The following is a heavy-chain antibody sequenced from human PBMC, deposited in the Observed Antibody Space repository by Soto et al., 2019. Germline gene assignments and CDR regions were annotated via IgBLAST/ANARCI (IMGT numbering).Heavy chain of an antibody. V-gene: IGHV3-74*01. CDR2: IDNDGSSR. CDR3: ATANFDY. Sequence: SLRLSCAASGFTFSSNWMHWVRQGPGKGLVWVSRIDNDGSSRDYADSVKGRFTISRDNAKNTLYLEMSSLRAEDTAVYYCATANFDYWGQGALVTVSS. J-gene: IGHJ4*02. CDR1: GFTFSSNW.